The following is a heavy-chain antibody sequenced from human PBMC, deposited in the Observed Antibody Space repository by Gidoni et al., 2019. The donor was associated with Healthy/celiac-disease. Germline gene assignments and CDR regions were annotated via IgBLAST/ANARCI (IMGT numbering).Heavy chain of an antibody. Sequence: EVQLLESGGGLVQPGGSLRLSCAASGFTFSSYAMSWVRQAPGKGLEWVSAISGSGGSTYYADSVKGRFTIFRDNSKNTLYLQMNSLRAEDTAVYYCAKASYDSSGTIDYWGQGTLVTVSS. J-gene: IGHJ4*02. CDR1: GFTFSSYA. CDR2: ISGSGGST. V-gene: IGHV3-23*01. CDR3: AKASYDSSGTIDY. D-gene: IGHD3-22*01.